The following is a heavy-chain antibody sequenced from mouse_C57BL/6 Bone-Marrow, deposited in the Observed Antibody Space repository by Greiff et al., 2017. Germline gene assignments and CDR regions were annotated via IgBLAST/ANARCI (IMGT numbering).Heavy chain of an antibody. V-gene: IGHV1-18*01. Sequence: VQLQQSGPELVKPGASVKIPCKASGYTFNDYNMDWVKQSHGQSLEWIGDINPNNGGTIDNQKFKGKATLTADKSSSTAYMELRSLTSEDTAVYYCARRGCFDYWGQGTTLTVSS. CDR3: ARRGCFDY. CDR2: INPNNGGT. J-gene: IGHJ2*01. CDR1: GYTFNDYN.